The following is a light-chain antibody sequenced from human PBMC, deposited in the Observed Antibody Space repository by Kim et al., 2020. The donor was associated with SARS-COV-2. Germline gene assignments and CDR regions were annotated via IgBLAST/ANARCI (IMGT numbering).Light chain of an antibody. Sequence: SLSPADTASLPCMPSHRVISYLAFYQPRPGPPPTLLIYDASTRAPGIPARFSGSGSGTDFTLTISSLEPEDFAVYYFPHRSNWLTFGGGTKVDIK. V-gene: IGKV3-11*01. CDR2: DAS. CDR3: PHRSNWLT. CDR1: HRVISY. J-gene: IGKJ4*01.